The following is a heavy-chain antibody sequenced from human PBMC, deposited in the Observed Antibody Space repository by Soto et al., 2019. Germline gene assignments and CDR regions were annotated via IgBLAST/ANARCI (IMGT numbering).Heavy chain of an antibody. V-gene: IGHV3-23*01. CDR1: GFTFSSYA. J-gene: IGHJ4*02. CDR2: ISGSGGST. CDR3: AKGRGDFWSGYAYYFDY. D-gene: IGHD3-3*01. Sequence: GGSLRLSCAASGFTFSSYAMSWVRQAPGKGLEWVSAISGSGGSTYYADSVKGRFTISRDNSKNTLYLKMNGLRAEDTAVYYCAKGRGDFWSGYAYYFDYWGQGTLVTVSS.